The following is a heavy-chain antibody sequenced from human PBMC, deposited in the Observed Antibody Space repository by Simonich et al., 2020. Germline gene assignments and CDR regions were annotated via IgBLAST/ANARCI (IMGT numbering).Heavy chain of an antibody. V-gene: IGHV3-30*07. J-gene: IGHJ3*02. CDR1: GFTFRSYA. CDR2: NTNEGSNK. D-gene: IGHD2-15*01. Sequence: QVPLVESGGGVVQPGRSLRLSCAASGFTFRSYAMHWGRQAPGKGVGGGAVNTNEGSNKYYADSGKGRFTNSRDNSKNTLYLQMNSLRAEDTAVYYCAREGLLLDAFDIWGQGTMVTVSS. CDR3: AREGLLLDAFDI.